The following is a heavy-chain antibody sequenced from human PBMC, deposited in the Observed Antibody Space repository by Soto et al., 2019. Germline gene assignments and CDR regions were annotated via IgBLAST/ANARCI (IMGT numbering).Heavy chain of an antibody. CDR1: GGTFSSYA. CDR2: IIPIFGTA. D-gene: IGHD2-2*01. Sequence: QVQLVQSGAEVKKPGSSVKVSCKASGGTFSSYAISWVRQAPGQGLEWMGGIIPIFGTANYAQKFQGRVTITADKSTSTAYMELSSLRSEDTAVYYCARVVGPAAIIMGRPNWFDPWGQGTLVTVSS. V-gene: IGHV1-69*06. CDR3: ARVVGPAAIIMGRPNWFDP. J-gene: IGHJ5*02.